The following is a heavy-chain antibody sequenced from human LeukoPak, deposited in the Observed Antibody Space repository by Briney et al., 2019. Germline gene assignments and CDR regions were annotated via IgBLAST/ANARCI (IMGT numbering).Heavy chain of an antibody. J-gene: IGHJ4*02. CDR2: IYYSGST. CDR3: AREDTAMVTVDY. Sequence: SQTLSLTCTVSGGSISSGDYYWRWIRQPPGKGLEWIGYIYYSGSTYYNPSLKSRVTISVDTSKNQFSLKLSSVTAADTAVYYCAREDTAMVTVDYWGQGTLVTVSS. V-gene: IGHV4-30-4*01. D-gene: IGHD5-18*01. CDR1: GGSISSGDYY.